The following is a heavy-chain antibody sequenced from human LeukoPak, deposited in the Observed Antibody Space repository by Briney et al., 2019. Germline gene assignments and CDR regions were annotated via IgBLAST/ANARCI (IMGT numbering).Heavy chain of an antibody. CDR2: IYYSGST. CDR1: GGSISSSSYY. D-gene: IGHD5-24*01. CDR3: ARARRWLQGYFDY. Sequence: SETLSLTCTVSGGSISSSSYYWGWIRQPPGKGLEWIGSIYYSGSTYYNPSLKSRVTISVDTSKNQFSLKLSSVTAADTAVYYCARARRWLQGYFDYWGQGTLVTVSS. V-gene: IGHV4-39*01. J-gene: IGHJ4*02.